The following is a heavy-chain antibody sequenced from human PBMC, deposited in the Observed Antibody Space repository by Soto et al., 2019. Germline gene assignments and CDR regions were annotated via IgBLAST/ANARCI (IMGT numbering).Heavy chain of an antibody. CDR1: GFTFSNAW. Sequence: PGGSLRLSCAASGFTFSNAWINWVRQAPGKGLEWVGRIKSKTDGGTTDYAEPVKGRFAISRDDSNNMVYLQMNSLKIEDTAVYYCTTDCYSTILIVRFDHWGYGTLVSDPS. CDR2: IKSKTDGGTT. D-gene: IGHD2-8*01. J-gene: IGHJ4*01. CDR3: TTDCYSTILIVRFDH. V-gene: IGHV3-15*07.